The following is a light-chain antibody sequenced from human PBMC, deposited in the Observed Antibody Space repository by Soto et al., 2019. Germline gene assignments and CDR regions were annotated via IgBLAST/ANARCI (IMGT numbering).Light chain of an antibody. CDR3: QEYNNYWT. V-gene: IGKV1-5*01. CDR1: QSISRC. CDR2: TAS. J-gene: IGKJ1*01. Sequence: DIQMTQSPSTLSASLGETVTITCRASQSISRCLAWYQQKPGKAPRLLIYTASTWESGVPSRFSASGSGTEFTLTISSLHPDDFATYYCQEYNNYWTFGQGTKVDIK.